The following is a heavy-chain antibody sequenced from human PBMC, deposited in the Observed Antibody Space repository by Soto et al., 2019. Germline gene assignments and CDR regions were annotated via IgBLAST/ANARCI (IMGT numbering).Heavy chain of an antibody. CDR1: GFTFSSYS. CDR3: ARLGYCSSTSCRHFDY. CDR2: ISSSSSYI. V-gene: IGHV3-21*01. D-gene: IGHD2-2*01. Sequence: PGGSLRLSCAASGFTFSSYSMNWVRQAPGKGLEWVSSISSSSSYIYYADSVKGRFTISRDNAKNSLYLQMNSLRAEDTAVYYCARLGYCSSTSCRHFDYWGQGTLVTVSS. J-gene: IGHJ4*02.